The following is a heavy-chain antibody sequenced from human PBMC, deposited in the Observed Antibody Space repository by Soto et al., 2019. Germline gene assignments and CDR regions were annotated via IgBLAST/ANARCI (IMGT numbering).Heavy chain of an antibody. V-gene: IGHV3-33*01. CDR1: GFTFSSYG. D-gene: IGHD5-12*01. Sequence: QVQLVESGGGVVQPGRSLRLSCAASGFTFSSYGMHWVRQAPGKGLEWVAVIWYDGSNKYYADSVKGRFTISRDNSKNTLYLQMNSLRAEDTAVYYCVRDGLRDGYNYAPYYYYYGMDVWGQGTTVTVSS. J-gene: IGHJ6*02. CDR2: IWYDGSNK. CDR3: VRDGLRDGYNYAPYYYYYGMDV.